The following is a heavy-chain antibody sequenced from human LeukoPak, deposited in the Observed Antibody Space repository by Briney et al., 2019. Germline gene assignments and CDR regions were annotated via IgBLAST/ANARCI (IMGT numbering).Heavy chain of an antibody. D-gene: IGHD2-15*01. CDR1: GFTFSSYG. CDR2: IRYDGSNK. J-gene: IGHJ4*02. CDR3: AKDGQRRLGYCSGGSCPSFDY. V-gene: IGHV3-30*02. Sequence: GGSLRLSCAASGFTFSSYGMHWVRQAPGKGLEWVAFIRYDGSNKYYADSVKGRFTISRDNSKNTLYLQMNSLRAEDTAVYYCAKDGQRRLGYCSGGSCPSFDYWGQGTLVTVSS.